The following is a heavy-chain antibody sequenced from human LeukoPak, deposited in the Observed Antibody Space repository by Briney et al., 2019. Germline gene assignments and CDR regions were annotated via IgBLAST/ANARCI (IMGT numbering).Heavy chain of an antibody. J-gene: IGHJ4*02. CDR1: GFPFSTYA. CDR3: VKGRDYNDASAYYIGDY. CDR2: VRPSGDTT. V-gene: IGHV3-23*01. D-gene: IGHD3-22*01. Sequence: GGSLRLSCAASGFPFSTYAMSWVRQAPGKGLEWVSSVRPSGDTTYYADSVKGRFTISRENSNDTLYLQMNSLRAEDTAVYYCVKGRDYNDASAYYIGDYWGQGTLVTVSS.